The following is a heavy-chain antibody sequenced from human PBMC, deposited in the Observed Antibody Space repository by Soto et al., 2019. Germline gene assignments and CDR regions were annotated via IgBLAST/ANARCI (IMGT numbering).Heavy chain of an antibody. D-gene: IGHD1-7*01. CDR1: GFSVSNNY. CDR2: ISWNSGSI. Sequence: GGSLRLSCAASGFSVSNNYMSWVRQAPGKGLEWVSVISWNSGSIGYADSVKGRFTISRDNAKNSLYLQMNTLRAEDTAFYYCAKGGYNWNSYLHYWGQGT. CDR3: AKGGYNWNSYLHY. V-gene: IGHV3-9*01. J-gene: IGHJ4*02.